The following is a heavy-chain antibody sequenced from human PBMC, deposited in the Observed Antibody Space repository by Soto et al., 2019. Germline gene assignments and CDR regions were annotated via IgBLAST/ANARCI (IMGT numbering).Heavy chain of an antibody. Sequence: SETLSLTCAVSGYSISSGYYWGWIRQPPGKGLEWIGSIYHSGSTYYNPSLKSRVTISVDTSKNQFSLKLSSVTAADTAVYYCALVPTAAGGYFDYSGKGTLVTVSS. CDR1: GYSISSGYY. D-gene: IGHD6-13*01. J-gene: IGHJ4*02. CDR2: IYHSGST. V-gene: IGHV4-38-2*01. CDR3: ALVPTAAGGYFDY.